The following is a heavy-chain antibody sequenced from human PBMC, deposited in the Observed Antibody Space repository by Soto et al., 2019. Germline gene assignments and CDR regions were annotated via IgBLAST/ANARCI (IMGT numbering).Heavy chain of an antibody. V-gene: IGHV3-48*01. CDR1: GFTFSSYS. D-gene: IGHD6-13*01. Sequence: EVQLVESGGGLVQPGGSLRLSCAASGFTFSSYSMNWVRQAPGKGLEWVSYISSSSRTIYYADTVKGRFTIARDNAKNSLYLQMKSLRAEDTAVYYCARHPERIAQIGWFDPWGQGTLVTVSS. CDR3: ARHPERIAQIGWFDP. CDR2: ISSSSRTI. J-gene: IGHJ5*02.